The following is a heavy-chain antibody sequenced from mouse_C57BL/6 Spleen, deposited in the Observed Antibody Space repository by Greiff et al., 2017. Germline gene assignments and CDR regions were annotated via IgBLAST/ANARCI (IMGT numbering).Heavy chain of an antibody. CDR3: ARGPIYYDYDRAWFAY. CDR1: GYSITSGYY. Sequence: EVKLVESGPGLVKPSQSLSLTCSVTGYSITSGYYWNWIRQFPGNKLEWMGYISYDGSNNYNPSLKNRISITRDTSKNQFFLKLNSVTTEDTATYYCARGPIYYDYDRAWFAYWGQGTLVTVSA. J-gene: IGHJ3*01. CDR2: ISYDGSN. V-gene: IGHV3-6*01. D-gene: IGHD2-4*01.